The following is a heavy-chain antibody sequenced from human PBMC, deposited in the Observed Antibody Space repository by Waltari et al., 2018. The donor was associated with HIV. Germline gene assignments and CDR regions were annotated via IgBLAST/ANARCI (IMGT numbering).Heavy chain of an antibody. CDR2: ISGSGGFT. V-gene: IGHV3-23*01. J-gene: IGHJ4*02. CDR3: AKDGGGFDWGNYRFDY. Sequence: EVQLLESGGGLVLPGGSLRLSCVASGFTFSSYAINWIRQAPGKGLEWVSVISGSGGFTASADSVKGRFTISRDNSNNTVFLEMNSLRAEDTAIYYCAKDGGGFDWGNYRFDYWGQGSLVTVSS. CDR1: GFTFSSYA. D-gene: IGHD3-16*02.